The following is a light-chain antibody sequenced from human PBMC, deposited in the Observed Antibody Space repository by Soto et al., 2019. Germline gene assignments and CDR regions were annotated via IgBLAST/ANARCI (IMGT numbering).Light chain of an antibody. CDR2: GAS. CDR1: QNVNSNF. J-gene: IGKJ1*01. Sequence: ESGLTQAPGTLSLSLAQRATLSGRSSQNVNSNFLSWYQQKPGQAPRLLIYGASSRATGIPDRFSGSGSGTDFTLTISSLQPEDFAVYYCQHYNNWPPWTFGQGTKVDIK. V-gene: IGKV3-20*01. CDR3: QHYNNWPPWT.